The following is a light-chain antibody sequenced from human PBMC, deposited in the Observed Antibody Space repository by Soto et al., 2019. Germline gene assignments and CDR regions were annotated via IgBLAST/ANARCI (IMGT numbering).Light chain of an antibody. J-gene: IGKJ4*01. CDR1: QGIISY. CDR3: QQLNTYPLT. V-gene: IGKV1-9*01. Sequence: DSKLIQSVSFLLASIGDIVTNTCQSRQGIISYLASYQQKPGKAPNHMIYAASNLQCVVPSRYSGRGSGSKFSLTISSLQPEDVATYYSQQLNTYPLTFAGGTKVPIK. CDR2: AAS.